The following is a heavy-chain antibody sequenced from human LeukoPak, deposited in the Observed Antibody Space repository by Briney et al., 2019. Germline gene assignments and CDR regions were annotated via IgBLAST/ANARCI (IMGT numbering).Heavy chain of an antibody. Sequence: GGSLRLSCAASGFTFSSYTMNWVRQAPGKGLEWVSSISSSRSSIYYADSMKGRFTISRDNAKNSLYLQMNSLRAEDTAVYYCARGYYMDVWGKGTTVTVSS. CDR2: ISSSRSSI. J-gene: IGHJ6*03. CDR1: GFTFSSYT. V-gene: IGHV3-21*01. CDR3: ARGYYMDV.